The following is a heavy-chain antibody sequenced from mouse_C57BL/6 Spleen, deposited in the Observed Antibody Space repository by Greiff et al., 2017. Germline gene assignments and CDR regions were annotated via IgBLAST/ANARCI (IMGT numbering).Heavy chain of an antibody. CDR1: GFSLTSYG. J-gene: IGHJ4*01. CDR3: AKNAGSSYGVMDY. V-gene: IGHV2-5*01. D-gene: IGHD1-1*01. CDR2: IWRGGST. Sequence: QVHVKQSGPGLVQPSQSLSITCTVSGFSLTSYGVHWVRQSPGKGLEWLGVIWRGGSTDYNAAFMSRLSITKDNSKSQVFFKMNSLQADDTAIYYCAKNAGSSYGVMDYWGQGTSVTVSS.